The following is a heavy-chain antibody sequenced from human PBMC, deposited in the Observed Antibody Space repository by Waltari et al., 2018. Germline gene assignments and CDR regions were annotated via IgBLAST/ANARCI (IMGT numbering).Heavy chain of an antibody. V-gene: IGHV3-7*01. D-gene: IGHD3-3*01. J-gene: IGHJ4*02. CDR3: ARVSFWSGFYFDE. CDR2: VKEDEAEK. Sequence: LVDSGGGLVQPWGSLKLPCSAGDSRFGYSWMGWVRRAPGKGLEWVASVKEDEAEKYYVDSVKDRFTISRDNAKNSLHLQMNSLRVEDTAEYYCARVSFWSGFYFDEWGQGTVVTVSA. CDR1: DSRFGYSW.